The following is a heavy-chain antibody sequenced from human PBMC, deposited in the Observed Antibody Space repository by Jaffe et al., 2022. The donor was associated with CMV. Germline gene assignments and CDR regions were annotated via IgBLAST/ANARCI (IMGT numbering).Heavy chain of an antibody. V-gene: IGHV3-9*01. D-gene: IGHD6-13*01. Sequence: EVQLVESGGGLVQPGRSLRLSCAASGFTFDDYAMHWVRQAPGKGLEWVSGISWNSGSIGYADSVKGRFTISRDNAKNSLYLQMNSLRAEDTALYYCARLQQQLPGGFDYWGQGTLVTVSS. CDR3: ARLQQQLPGGFDY. CDR2: ISWNSGSI. CDR1: GFTFDDYA. J-gene: IGHJ4*02.